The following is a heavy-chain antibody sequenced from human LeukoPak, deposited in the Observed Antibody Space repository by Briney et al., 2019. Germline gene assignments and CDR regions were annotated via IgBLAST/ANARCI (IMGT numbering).Heavy chain of an antibody. J-gene: IGHJ4*02. CDR2: ISSSSSTI. CDR1: GFTFSSYS. Sequence: PGGSLRLSCAASGFTFSSYSMNWVRQAPGKGLEWVSYISSSSSTIYYADSVKGRFTISRDNAKNSLYLQMNSLRVEDTAVYYCARNGRVITDYWGQGTLVTVSS. D-gene: IGHD3/OR15-3a*01. V-gene: IGHV3-48*04. CDR3: ARNGRVITDY.